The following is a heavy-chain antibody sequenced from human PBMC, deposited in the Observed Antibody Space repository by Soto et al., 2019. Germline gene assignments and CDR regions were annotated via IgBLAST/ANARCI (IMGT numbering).Heavy chain of an antibody. CDR1: GFTFSSYA. Sequence: EVQLLESGGGLVQPGGSLRLSCAASGFTFSSYAMSWVRQAPGKGLEWVSAISGSGGSTYYADSVKGRFTISRDNSKNTLYLQMNSLRAEDTAVYYCAKEVGYSSSSDYYYYYGMDVWGQGTTVTVSS. J-gene: IGHJ6*02. V-gene: IGHV3-23*01. CDR3: AKEVGYSSSSDYYYYYGMDV. CDR2: ISGSGGST. D-gene: IGHD6-6*01.